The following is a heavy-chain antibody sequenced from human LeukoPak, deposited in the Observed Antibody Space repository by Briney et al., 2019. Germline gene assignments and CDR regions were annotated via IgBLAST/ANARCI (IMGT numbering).Heavy chain of an antibody. Sequence: AGGSLRLSCAASGFTFRTYAMSWVRQAPGKGLEWVAAINGGGGNTNYADSVKGRFTISRDNAKNSLYLQMNSLRAEDTAVYYCASVGYSGYNWGQGTLVTVSS. CDR2: INGGGGNT. CDR3: ASVGYSGYN. J-gene: IGHJ4*02. D-gene: IGHD5-12*01. CDR1: GFTFRTYA. V-gene: IGHV3-23*01.